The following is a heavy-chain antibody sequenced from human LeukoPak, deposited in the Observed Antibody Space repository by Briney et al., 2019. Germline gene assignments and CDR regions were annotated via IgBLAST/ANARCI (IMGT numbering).Heavy chain of an antibody. CDR1: GFTFSSYA. J-gene: IGHJ4*02. CDR2: ISGSGGFT. D-gene: IGHD3-22*01. CDR3: VRETYYYGSSGYEVIGNFDY. V-gene: IGHV3-23*01. Sequence: GGSLRLSCAASGFTFSSYAMSWVRQAPGKGLEWVSFISGSGGFTYYADSVKGRFTISRDNSKNTLYLQMNSLRAEDTAVYYCVRETYYYGSSGYEVIGNFDYWGQGTLVAVSS.